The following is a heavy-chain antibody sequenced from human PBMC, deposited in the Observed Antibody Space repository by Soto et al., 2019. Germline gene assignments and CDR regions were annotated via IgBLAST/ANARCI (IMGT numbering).Heavy chain of an antibody. Sequence: EVQLVESGGGLVQPGGSLRLSCAASGFTFSSYWMHWVRQAPGKGLVWVSRINSDGSSTSYADSVKGRFTNSRDNAKNTLYLQMNSPRAEDTAVYYCARDFGYVDYWSLFDYWGQGTLDPVSS. J-gene: IGHJ4*02. CDR3: ARDFGYVDYWSLFDY. D-gene: IGHD4-17*01. CDR1: GFTFSSYW. V-gene: IGHV3-74*01. CDR2: INSDGSST.